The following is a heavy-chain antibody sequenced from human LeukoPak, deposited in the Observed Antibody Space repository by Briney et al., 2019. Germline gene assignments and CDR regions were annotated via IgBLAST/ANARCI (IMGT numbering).Heavy chain of an antibody. D-gene: IGHD3-22*01. CDR2: IYYSEST. J-gene: IGHJ6*03. Sequence: PSETLSLTCTVSGGSISSSSYYWGWIRQPPGKGLEWIGSIYYSESTYYNPSLKSRVTISVDTSKNQFSLKLSSVTAADTAVYYCARTNDYDSSGYYSWDYYYYMDVWGKGTTVTVSS. CDR3: ARTNDYDSSGYYSWDYYYYMDV. CDR1: GGSISSSSYY. V-gene: IGHV4-39*07.